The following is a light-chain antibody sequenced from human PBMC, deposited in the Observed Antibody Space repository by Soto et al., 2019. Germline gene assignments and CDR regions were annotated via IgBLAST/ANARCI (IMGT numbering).Light chain of an antibody. CDR2: DAS. CDR1: QSVSSY. Sequence: EIVLTQSPATLSLSPGERATLSCRASQSVSSYLAWYQQKPGQAPRLLIYDASNRATGITARFSGSGSGTDFTLTISSLEPEDFAGYYCQQRSNWLTVGGGTKVEIK. J-gene: IGKJ4*01. CDR3: QQRSNWLT. V-gene: IGKV3-11*01.